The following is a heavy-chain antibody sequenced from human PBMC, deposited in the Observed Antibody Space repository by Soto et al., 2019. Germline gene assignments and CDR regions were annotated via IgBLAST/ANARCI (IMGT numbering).Heavy chain of an antibody. D-gene: IGHD6-19*01. CDR2: VYYSGRT. CDR3: ARRGRIAVAGTYWYFDL. J-gene: IGHJ2*01. Sequence: QLQLQESGPGLVKPSETLSLTCTVSGGSISSSSYYWGWIRQSPGKGLEWIGSVYYSGRTYYNTSLKSRVTISVDTAKNQFSLRLSSVTAADTAVYYCARRGRIAVAGTYWYFDLWGRGTLVTVSS. CDR1: GGSISSSSYY. V-gene: IGHV4-39*01.